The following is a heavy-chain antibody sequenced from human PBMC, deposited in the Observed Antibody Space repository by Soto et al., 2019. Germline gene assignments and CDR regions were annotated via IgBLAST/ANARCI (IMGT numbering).Heavy chain of an antibody. D-gene: IGHD1-26*01. CDR2: ISYDGSNK. Sequence: QVQLVESGGGVVQPGRSLRLSCAASGFTFSSYAMHWVRQAPGKGLEWVAVISYDGSNKYYADSVKGRFTISRDNSKNPLYLQMNSLRAEDTAVYYCASEVVGATVFDYWGQGTLVNVSS. CDR3: ASEVVGATVFDY. V-gene: IGHV3-30-3*01. CDR1: GFTFSSYA. J-gene: IGHJ4*02.